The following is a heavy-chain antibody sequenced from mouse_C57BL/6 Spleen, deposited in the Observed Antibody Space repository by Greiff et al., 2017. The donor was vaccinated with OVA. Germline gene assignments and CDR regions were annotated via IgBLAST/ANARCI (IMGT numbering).Heavy chain of an antibody. D-gene: IGHD1-1*01. J-gene: IGHJ2*01. Sequence: EVMLVESGGGLVQPKGSLKLSCAASGFSFNTYAMNWVRQAPGKGLEWVARIRSKSNNYATYYADSVKDRFTISRDDSESMLYLQMNNLKTEDTAMYYCVTTVVEHFDYWGQGTTLTVSS. V-gene: IGHV10-1*01. CDR2: IRSKSNNYAT. CDR3: VTTVVEHFDY. CDR1: GFSFNTYA.